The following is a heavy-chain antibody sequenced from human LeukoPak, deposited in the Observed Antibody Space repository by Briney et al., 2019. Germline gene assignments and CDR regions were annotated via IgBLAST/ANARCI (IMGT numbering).Heavy chain of an antibody. CDR2: ISSSGST. Sequence: SSETLSLTCTVSGDSISSGDYYWSWIRQPAGKGLEWIGRISSSGSTNYNPSLKSRVTMSVDTSKNQFSLNLKSVTPEDTAVYYCARNLIPEQLVLNFWGQGTLVTVSS. CDR3: ARNLIPEQLVLNF. D-gene: IGHD6-13*01. J-gene: IGHJ4*02. CDR1: GDSISSGDYY. V-gene: IGHV4-61*02.